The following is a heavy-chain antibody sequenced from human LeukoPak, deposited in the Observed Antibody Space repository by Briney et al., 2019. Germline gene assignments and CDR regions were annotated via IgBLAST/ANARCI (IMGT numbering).Heavy chain of an antibody. CDR2: ISGSGGST. CDR1: GFTFSSYA. Sequence: GGSLRLSCAASGFTFSSYAMRWVRQAPGKGLEWVSGISGSGGSTYYADSVKGRFTISRDNSRNTLDLQMNSLRAEDTAIYYCARDISGSYTVDYWGQGVLVTVSS. V-gene: IGHV3-23*01. J-gene: IGHJ4*02. CDR3: ARDISGSYTVDY. D-gene: IGHD1-26*01.